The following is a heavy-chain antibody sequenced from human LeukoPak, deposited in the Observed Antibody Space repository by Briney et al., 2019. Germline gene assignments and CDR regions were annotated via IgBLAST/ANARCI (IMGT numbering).Heavy chain of an antibody. CDR3: ARDRTPYCSSTSCYDAFDI. V-gene: IGHV1-69*04. J-gene: IGHJ3*02. D-gene: IGHD2-2*01. Sequence: GASVKVSCKASGGTFSSYTISWVRQAPGQGLEWMGRIIPILGIANYAQKFQGRVTITADKSTSTAYMELSGLRSEDTAVYYCARDRTPYCSSTSCYDAFDIWGQGTMVTVSS. CDR1: GGTFSSYT. CDR2: IIPILGIA.